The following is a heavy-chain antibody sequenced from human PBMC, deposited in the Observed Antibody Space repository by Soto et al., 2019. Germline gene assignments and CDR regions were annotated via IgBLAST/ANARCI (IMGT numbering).Heavy chain of an antibody. CDR3: ARVIDSYDILTGYIYGMDV. CDR1: GFTFSSYS. D-gene: IGHD3-9*01. CDR2: ISSSSSYI. Sequence: GGSLRVSCAASGFTFSSYSMNWGRQAPWKGLEWASSISSSSSYIYYADSVKGRFTISRDNAKNSLYLQMNSLRAGDTAVYYCARVIDSYDILTGYIYGMDVWGQGTTVTVSS. J-gene: IGHJ6*02. V-gene: IGHV3-21*01.